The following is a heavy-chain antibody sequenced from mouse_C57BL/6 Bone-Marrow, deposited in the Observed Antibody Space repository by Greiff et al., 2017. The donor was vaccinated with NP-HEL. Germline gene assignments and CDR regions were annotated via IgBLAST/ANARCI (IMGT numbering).Heavy chain of an antibody. J-gene: IGHJ2*01. CDR3: ARAGYYYGSFFFDY. D-gene: IGHD1-1*01. V-gene: IGHV3-3*01. CDR1: GFSINSDCY. Sequence: EVQRVESGPSLVRPSQTLSLTCTVTGFSINSDCYWIWIRQFPGNKLEYIGYTFYSGITYYNPSLESRTYITRDTSKNQFSLKLSSVTTEDTATYYCARAGYYYGSFFFDYWGQGTTLTVSS. CDR2: TFYSGIT.